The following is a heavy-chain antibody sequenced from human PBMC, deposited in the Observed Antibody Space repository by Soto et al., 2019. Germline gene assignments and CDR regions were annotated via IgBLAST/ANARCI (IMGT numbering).Heavy chain of an antibody. CDR1: GFTFSSYA. Sequence: PGGSLRLSCAASGFTFSSYAMSWVRQAPGKGLEWVSAISGSGGSTYYADSVKGRFTISRDNSKNTLYLQMNSLRAEDTAVYYCAKDLGPRYYYYYYYMDVWGKGTTVTVSS. CDR2: ISGSGGST. V-gene: IGHV3-23*01. CDR3: AKDLGPRYYYYYYYMDV. J-gene: IGHJ6*03.